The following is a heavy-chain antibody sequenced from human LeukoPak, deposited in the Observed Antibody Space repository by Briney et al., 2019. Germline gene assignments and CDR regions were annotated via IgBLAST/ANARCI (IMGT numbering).Heavy chain of an antibody. V-gene: IGHV5-51*01. Sequence: GESLKISCKGSGYSLTSYWIGWVRQMPGKGLERMGIIYPGDSDTRYSPSFQGQVTISADKSISTAYLQWSSLKASDTAMYYCARLDCTNGVCYDAVYWGQGTLVTVSS. CDR2: IYPGDSDT. D-gene: IGHD2-8*01. CDR1: GYSLTSYW. J-gene: IGHJ4*02. CDR3: ARLDCTNGVCYDAVY.